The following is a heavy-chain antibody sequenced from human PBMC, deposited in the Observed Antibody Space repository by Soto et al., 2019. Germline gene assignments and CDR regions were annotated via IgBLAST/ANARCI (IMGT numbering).Heavy chain of an antibody. CDR1: GVSISSYY. CDR2: IYYSGST. D-gene: IGHD4-17*01. J-gene: IGHJ4*02. CDR3: AHRLRLFDY. Sequence: PSETLSLTCTVSGVSISSYYWSWIRQPPGKGLEWIGYIYYSGSTNYNPSLKSRVTISVDTSKNQVVLTMTNMDPVDTATYFCAHRLRLFDYWGQGILVTVSS. V-gene: IGHV4-59*01.